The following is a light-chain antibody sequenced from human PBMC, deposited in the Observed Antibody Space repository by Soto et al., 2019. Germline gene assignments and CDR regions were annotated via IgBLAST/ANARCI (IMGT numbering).Light chain of an antibody. CDR2: VAT. V-gene: IGKV1-9*01. CDR1: QGISNY. CDR3: QQVNSFPRT. J-gene: IGKJ1*01. Sequence: DIQLTQSPSFLSASVGDRVTIACRASQGISNYLAWYQQKPGKAPKLLIYVATTLQSGVPSRFSGSGSGTEFTLTISSLQPEDFATYYCQQVNSFPRTFGQGTKVEIK.